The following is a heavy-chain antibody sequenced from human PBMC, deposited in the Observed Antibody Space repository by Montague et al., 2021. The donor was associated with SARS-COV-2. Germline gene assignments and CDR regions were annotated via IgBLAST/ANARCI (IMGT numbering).Heavy chain of an antibody. J-gene: IGHJ4*02. D-gene: IGHD3-9*01. CDR1: GDSVTEEY. Sequence: SETLSLTCAVSGDSVTEEYWRRLGKHPAEGLQWWGDVFYHKGTNKNPPLNSRVAISVDTSKNQFSLRLTSVTAADTAFYYCLRHTHYEGLNGAPDFWDQGTLVTVSS. CDR3: LRHTHYEGLNGAPDF. CDR2: VFYHKGT. V-gene: IGHV4-59*08.